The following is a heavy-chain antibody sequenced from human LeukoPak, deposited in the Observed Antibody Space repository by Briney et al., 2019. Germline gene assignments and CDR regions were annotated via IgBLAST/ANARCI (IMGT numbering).Heavy chain of an antibody. V-gene: IGHV4-39*01. CDR3: ARVYCSGDNCYSFDY. Sequence: SETLSLTCTVSGGYISSSSNYWGWVRQPPGKWLEWIGSIYYSGSTYYNPSLKSRVTISVDTSKNQFSLKLSSVTAADTAVYYCARVYCSGDNCYSFDYWGQGTLVTVSS. CDR2: IYYSGST. CDR1: GGYISSSSNY. D-gene: IGHD2-15*01. J-gene: IGHJ4*02.